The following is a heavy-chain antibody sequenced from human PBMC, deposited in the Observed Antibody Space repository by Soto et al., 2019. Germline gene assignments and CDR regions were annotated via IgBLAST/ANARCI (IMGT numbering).Heavy chain of an antibody. CDR1: GFPFSFYS. CDR3: ARVGKGAAYTNGPYYFDY. D-gene: IGHD2-8*01. J-gene: IGHJ4*02. Sequence: GGSLRLSCAASGFPFSFYSMNWVRQAPGKGLEWIAYITPTSRAINYADSVWGRFTISRDVARVVLHMNRLGDEDTAVFYCARVGKGAAYTNGPYYFDYWGQGALVTVSS. V-gene: IGHV3-48*02. CDR2: ITPTSRAI.